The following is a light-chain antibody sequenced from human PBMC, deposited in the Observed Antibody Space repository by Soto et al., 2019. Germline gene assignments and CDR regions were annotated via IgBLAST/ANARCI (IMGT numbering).Light chain of an antibody. Sequence: DIQMTQSPSTLSASVGDRVTITCRASQSINNWLAWYQQKPGKAPKLLIYKASSLESGVPSRFSGSGSGTEFTLTISSLHPDDFPNYFCQQYNSYSRTFDQGTKVEIK. V-gene: IGKV1-5*03. CDR3: QQYNSYSRT. CDR2: KAS. CDR1: QSINNW. J-gene: IGKJ1*01.